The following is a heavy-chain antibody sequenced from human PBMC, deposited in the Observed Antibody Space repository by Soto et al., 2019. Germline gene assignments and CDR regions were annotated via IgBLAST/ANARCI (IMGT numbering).Heavy chain of an antibody. V-gene: IGHV3-49*03. D-gene: IGHD3-10*01. CDR2: IRSKPYDGTT. Sequence: PGGSLRLSCTASGFTFGDYAMSWFRQAPGKWLEWVGFIRSKPYDGTTEYAASAKGRFTISRDDSKSIAYLQMNSLKTEDTAVYYCAKDLFSMVRGASYYSYGMDVWGQGXTVTVYS. CDR1: GFTFGDYA. J-gene: IGHJ6*02. CDR3: AKDLFSMVRGASYYSYGMDV.